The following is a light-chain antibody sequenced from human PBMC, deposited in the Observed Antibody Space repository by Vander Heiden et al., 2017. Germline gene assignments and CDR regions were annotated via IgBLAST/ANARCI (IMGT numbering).Light chain of an antibody. J-gene: IGLJ1*01. Sequence: QIVVTQESSLTVSPGGTVTLTCASSTGTVTNNYYANWYQQKPGQAPAALIFSTTDRHPWTPARFSGSLRGENAALTLAGARPEDDADDYCPLYYAGAFFFGPGTRLTVL. CDR1: TGTVTNNYY. V-gene: IGLV7-43*01. CDR2: STT. CDR3: PLYYAGAFF.